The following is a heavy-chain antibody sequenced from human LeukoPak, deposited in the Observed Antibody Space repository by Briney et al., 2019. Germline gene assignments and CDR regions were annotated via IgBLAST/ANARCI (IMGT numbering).Heavy chain of an antibody. CDR2: INHSGST. CDR1: GGSFSGYY. V-gene: IGHV4-34*01. D-gene: IGHD5-18*01. Sequence: SETLCLTCAVYGGSFSGYYWSWIRQPPGKGLEWIGEINHSGSTNYNPSLKSRVTISVDTSRNQFSLKLSSVTAADTAVYYCARHDGYSYGYDWFDPWGQGTLVTVSS. CDR3: ARHDGYSYGYDWFDP. J-gene: IGHJ5*02.